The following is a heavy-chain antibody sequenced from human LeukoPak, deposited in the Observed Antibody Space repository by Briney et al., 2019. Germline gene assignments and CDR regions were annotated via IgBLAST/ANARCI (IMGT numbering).Heavy chain of an antibody. CDR1: GGSINTYY. CDR2: IYNSGGA. Sequence: PSETLSLTCKVSGGSINTYYWCWFRQPPGKGLEWIGYIYNSGGATYNPSLKSRVTISVDTSKNQFSLKLTSVSTTDTAVYYCARHGSGWSFDYWGQGVLVTVSS. J-gene: IGHJ4*02. D-gene: IGHD6-19*01. CDR3: ARHGSGWSFDY. V-gene: IGHV4-59*01.